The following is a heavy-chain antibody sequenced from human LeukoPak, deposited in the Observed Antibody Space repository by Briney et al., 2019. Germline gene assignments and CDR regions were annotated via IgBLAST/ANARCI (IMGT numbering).Heavy chain of an antibody. V-gene: IGHV3-23*01. CDR3: ARLSGDVDPT. CDR2: ISGSGSST. J-gene: IGHJ5*02. CDR1: GFTFSGYA. Sequence: QPGGSLRLSCAASGFTFSGYAMSWVRQATGKGLEWVSTISGSGSSTYYADSVKGRFTISRDNSRNTLYLQMNSLRVEDTAVYYCARLSGDVDPTWGQGTLVTVSS. D-gene: IGHD3-10*01.